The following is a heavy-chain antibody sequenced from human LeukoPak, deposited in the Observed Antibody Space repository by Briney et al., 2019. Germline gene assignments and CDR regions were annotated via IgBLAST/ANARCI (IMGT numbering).Heavy chain of an antibody. CDR2: ISGSGSVI. D-gene: IGHD6-13*01. V-gene: IGHV3-48*02. CDR3: ARRHGSSWADFDY. CDR1: GFTFSNAW. J-gene: IGHJ4*02. Sequence: GGSLRLSCAASGFTFSNAWMTWVRQAPGKGLEWLSYISGSGSVIYNADSVKGRFTISRDNAKNSLYLHMNSLRDEDTAVYYCARRHGSSWADFDYWGQGTLVTVSS.